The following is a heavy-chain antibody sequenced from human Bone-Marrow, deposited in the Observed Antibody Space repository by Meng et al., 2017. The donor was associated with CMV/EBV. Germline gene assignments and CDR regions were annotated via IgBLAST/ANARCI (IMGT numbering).Heavy chain of an antibody. V-gene: IGHV4-34*01. CDR1: GGSFSGYY. J-gene: IGHJ4*02. Sequence: QVQLQQWGAGLLKPSETLSPTCAVYGGSFSGYYWSWIRQPPGKGLEWIGEINHSGSTNYNPSLKSRVTISVDTSKNQFSLKLSSVTAADTAVYYCARGVDYYDSSGYYYWGQGTLVTVSS. CDR2: INHSGST. CDR3: ARGVDYYDSSGYYY. D-gene: IGHD3-22*01.